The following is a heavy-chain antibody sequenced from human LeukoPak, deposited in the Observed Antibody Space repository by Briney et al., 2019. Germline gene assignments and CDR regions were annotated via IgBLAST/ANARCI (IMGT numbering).Heavy chain of an antibody. V-gene: IGHV4-39*07. J-gene: IGHJ4*02. Sequence: SETLPLTCTVSGGSISSSSYYWGWIRQPPGKGLEWIGSIYYSGSTYYNPSLKSRVTISVDTSKNQFSLKLSSVTAADTAVYYCARLRIAAAGHGPRYYFDYWGQGTLVTVSS. CDR1: GGSISSSSYY. D-gene: IGHD6-13*01. CDR2: IYYSGST. CDR3: ARLRIAAAGHGPRYYFDY.